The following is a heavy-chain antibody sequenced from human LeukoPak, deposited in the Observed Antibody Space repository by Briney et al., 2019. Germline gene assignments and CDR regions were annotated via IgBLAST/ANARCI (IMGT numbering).Heavy chain of an antibody. V-gene: IGHV3-23*01. CDR2: IDYSGGNT. J-gene: IGHJ4*02. D-gene: IGHD6-19*01. CDR3: ARNGGWYGVS. CDR1: GFTLSSYE. Sequence: GGSLRLSCTASGFTLSSYEMSWIRQAPGKGLEWVSSIDYSGGNTHYADSVKGRFTISRDNSKNTQYLQLSSLRGDDTAVYYCARNGGWYGVSWGQGTLVTVSS.